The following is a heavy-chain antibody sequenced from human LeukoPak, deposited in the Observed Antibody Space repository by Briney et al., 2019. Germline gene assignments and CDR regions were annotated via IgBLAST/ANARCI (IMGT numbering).Heavy chain of an antibody. Sequence: SETLSLTCAVSGYSISSGYYWGWIRQPPGKGLEWIGSIYNSGSTYYNPSLKSRVTISVDTSKNQFSLKLSSVTAADTAVYYCARPCSTSWFGESADAFDIWGQGTMVTVSS. V-gene: IGHV4-38-2*01. D-gene: IGHD3-10*01. CDR2: IYNSGST. CDR3: ARPCSTSWFGESADAFDI. CDR1: GYSISSGYY. J-gene: IGHJ3*02.